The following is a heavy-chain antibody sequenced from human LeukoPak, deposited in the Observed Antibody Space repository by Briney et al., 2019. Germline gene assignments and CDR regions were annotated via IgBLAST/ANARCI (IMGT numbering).Heavy chain of an antibody. CDR2: ISYDGSNK. CDR3: AKSIEYSTSGKVDY. D-gene: IGHD6-6*01. J-gene: IGHJ4*02. CDR1: GFTYSSYA. V-gene: IGHV3-30*04. Sequence: GGSLRLSCAASGFTYSSYAMHWVRQAPGKGLEWVAVISYDGSNKYYADSVKGRFTISRDNSKNTLYLQMSSLRAEDTAMYYCAKSIEYSTSGKVDYWGQGTQVTVSS.